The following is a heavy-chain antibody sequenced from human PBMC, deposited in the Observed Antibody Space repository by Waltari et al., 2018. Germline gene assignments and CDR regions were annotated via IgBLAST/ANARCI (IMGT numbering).Heavy chain of an antibody. Sequence: EVQLVESGGGLIQPGGSLRLSCAASGFTVSSNYMSWVRQAPGKGLEWVSVIYSGGSTYYADSVKGRFTISRDNSKNTLYLQMNSLRAEDTAVYYCARAPGGYYDSSGYFDYWGQGTLVTVSS. CDR1: GFTVSSNY. CDR2: IYSGGST. CDR3: ARAPGGYYDSSGYFDY. J-gene: IGHJ4*02. D-gene: IGHD3-22*01. V-gene: IGHV3-53*01.